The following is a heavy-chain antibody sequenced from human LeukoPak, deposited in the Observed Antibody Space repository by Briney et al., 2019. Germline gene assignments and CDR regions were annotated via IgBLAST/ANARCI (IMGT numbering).Heavy chain of an antibody. CDR2: INPNSGGT. V-gene: IGHV1-2*02. CDR1: GYTFTGYY. CDR3: AIHKTDDFWSGYFDY. J-gene: IGHJ4*02. D-gene: IGHD3-3*01. Sequence: GASVKVSCKASGYTFTGYYMHWVRQAPGQGLEWMGWINPNSGGTNYAQKFQGRVTMTRDTSISTAYMELSRLRSDDTAVYYCAIHKTDDFWSGYFDYWGRGTLVTVSS.